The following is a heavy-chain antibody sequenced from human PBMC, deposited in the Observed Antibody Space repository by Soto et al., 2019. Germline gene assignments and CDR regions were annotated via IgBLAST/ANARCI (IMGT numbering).Heavy chain of an antibody. CDR2: ISYDGSNK. D-gene: IGHD5-12*01. CDR1: GFTFSSYG. CDR3: AKDVSSLKWPGNWFDP. Sequence: PGGSLRLSCAASGFTFSSYGMHWVRQAPGKGLEWVAVISYDGSNKYYADSVKGRFTISRDNSKNTLYLQMNSLRAEDTAVYYCAKDVSSLKWPGNWFDPWGQGTLVPVSS. V-gene: IGHV3-30*18. J-gene: IGHJ5*02.